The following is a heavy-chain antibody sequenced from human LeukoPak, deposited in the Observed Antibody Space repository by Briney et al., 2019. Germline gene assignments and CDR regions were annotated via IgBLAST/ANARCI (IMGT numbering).Heavy chain of an antibody. V-gene: IGHV3-53*01. CDR2: IYSGIST. CDR1: GFNFKNNY. D-gene: IGHD4-17*01. CDR3: ARTVGYGDYHWFDP. J-gene: IGHJ5*02. Sequence: PGGSLRLSCAASGFNFKNNYMSWVRQAPGKGLEWISVIYSGISTYYADSVKGRFTISRDNSKNTLYLQMNSLRAEDTAVYYCARTVGYGDYHWFDPWGQGTLVTVSS.